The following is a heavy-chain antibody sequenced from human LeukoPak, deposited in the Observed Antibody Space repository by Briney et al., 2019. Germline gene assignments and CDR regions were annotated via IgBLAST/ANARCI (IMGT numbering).Heavy chain of an antibody. J-gene: IGHJ4*02. D-gene: IGHD3-3*01. V-gene: IGHV4-39*07. CDR1: GDSISSSSHY. CDR2: VFYSGST. CDR3: AREGLDFWRSFDY. Sequence: SETLSLTCSVSGDSISSSSHYWAWIRLPPGKALEWIGHVFYSGSTEYNPSLRSRVTISVDRSKNQFSLKLRSMTAADTAVYYCAREGLDFWRSFDYWGQGTLATVSS.